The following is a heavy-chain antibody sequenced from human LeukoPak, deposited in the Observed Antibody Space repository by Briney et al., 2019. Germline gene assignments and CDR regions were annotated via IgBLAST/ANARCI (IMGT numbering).Heavy chain of an antibody. J-gene: IGHJ6*03. Sequence: GGSLRLSCAASGFTFDDYTMHWVRQAPGKGLEWVSLISWDGGSTYYADSVKGRFTISRDNSKNSLYLQMNSLRTEDTALYYCAKDNSTLYDFWSGYPSKHMDVWGKGTTVTVSS. CDR2: ISWDGGST. D-gene: IGHD3-3*01. V-gene: IGHV3-43*01. CDR1: GFTFDDYT. CDR3: AKDNSTLYDFWSGYPSKHMDV.